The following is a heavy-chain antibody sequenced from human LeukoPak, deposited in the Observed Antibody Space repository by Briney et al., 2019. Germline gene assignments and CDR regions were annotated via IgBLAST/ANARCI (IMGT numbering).Heavy chain of an antibody. CDR3: ASLTITRARGDDAFDL. Sequence: GGSLRLSCAASGFTFSSYSMNWVRQAPGKGLEWVSSISSSSSYIYYADSVKGRFTISRDNAKNSLYLQMNSLRAEDTALYYCASLTITRARGDDAFDLWGQGTMVAVSS. V-gene: IGHV3-21*04. D-gene: IGHD3-10*01. J-gene: IGHJ3*01. CDR1: GFTFSSYS. CDR2: ISSSSSYI.